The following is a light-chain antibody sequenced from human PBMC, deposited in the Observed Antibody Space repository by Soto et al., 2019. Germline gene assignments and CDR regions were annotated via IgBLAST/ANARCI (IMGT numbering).Light chain of an antibody. CDR2: GAS. CDR1: QSVSSN. CDR3: QQYNNWPLT. Sequence: EIVMTQSPATLSVSPGERATLSCRASQSVSSNLAWYQQKPGQAPRLLIYGASTRATGIPARFSGSGSGTEFPLTISSLQSEDFAVYSCQQYNNWPLTFGGGTKVEIK. J-gene: IGKJ4*01. V-gene: IGKV3-15*01.